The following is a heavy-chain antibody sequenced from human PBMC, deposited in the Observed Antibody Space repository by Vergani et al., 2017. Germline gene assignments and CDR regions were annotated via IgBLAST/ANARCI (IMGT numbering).Heavy chain of an antibody. CDR1: GFTFIMHA. D-gene: IGHD2/OR15-2a*01. CDR2: LSASDRRT. CDR3: ANSVIAGNVGVAYFGMDV. J-gene: IGHJ6*02. Sequence: EVQLLESGGDLVQPGGSLRLSCAASGFTFIMHAMSWVRQAPGKGLEWVSTLSASDRRTHYADSVKGRFTISRDKSQNTVNLQMNSLRTEDTAVYFCANSVIAGNVGVAYFGMDVWGRGTTVTVSS. V-gene: IGHV3-23*01.